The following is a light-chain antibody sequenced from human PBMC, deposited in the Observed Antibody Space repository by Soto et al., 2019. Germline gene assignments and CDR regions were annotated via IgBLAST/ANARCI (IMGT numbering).Light chain of an antibody. J-gene: IGKJ1*01. CDR1: QGVATN. CDR2: GAS. CDR3: QQYNNWPWT. V-gene: IGKV3-15*01. Sequence: EIVLIQSPATLSVSPGERATLSCRASQGVATNLAWYQQKPGQPPRLLIYGASTRATGIPARFSGSGSGTEFTLTISSLQSVDFAVYSCQQYNNWPWTFGQGTKVDIK.